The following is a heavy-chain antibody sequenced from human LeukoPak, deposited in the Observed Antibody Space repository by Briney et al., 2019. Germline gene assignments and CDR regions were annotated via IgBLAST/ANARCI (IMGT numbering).Heavy chain of an antibody. V-gene: IGHV3-11*01. CDR1: GFTFSDYY. Sequence: GGSLRLSCAASGFTFSDYYMSWIRQAPGKGLEWLSYISSCGSTKNYADSVKGRFTISRDNAKNSLYLQMNSLRAEDTAVYYCARDRGRWKLLGLDSWGQGILVTVSS. D-gene: IGHD2-8*02. CDR2: ISSCGSTK. CDR3: ARDRGRWKLLGLDS. J-gene: IGHJ4*02.